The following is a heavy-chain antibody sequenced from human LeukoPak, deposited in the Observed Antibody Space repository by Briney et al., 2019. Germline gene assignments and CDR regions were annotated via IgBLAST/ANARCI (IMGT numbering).Heavy chain of an antibody. D-gene: IGHD2-2*01. V-gene: IGHV1-46*01. CDR1: GYTFTSYY. CDR3: AREAVVVLAAMRDAFDI. CDR2: INPSGGST. J-gene: IGHJ3*02. Sequence: ASVKVSCKASGYTFTSYYMHWVRQAPGQGLEWMGIINPSGGSTSYAQKFQGRVTMTRDTSTSTVYMELSSLRSEDTAVYYCAREAVVVLAAMRDAFDIWGQGTMVTVSS.